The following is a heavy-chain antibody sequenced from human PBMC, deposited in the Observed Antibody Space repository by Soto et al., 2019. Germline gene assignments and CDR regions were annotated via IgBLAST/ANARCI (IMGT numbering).Heavy chain of an antibody. J-gene: IGHJ4*02. D-gene: IGHD6-13*01. CDR1: GGSISSGGYF. CDR3: ARFAKEENPKVGSWYYFDY. V-gene: IGHV4-31*03. CDR2: IYYSGRT. Sequence: SETLSLTCTVSGGSISSGGYFWSWVRQHPGKGLEWIGNIYYSGRTYYNPSLKSRVTISVDTSKNQFSLNLSSVTAADTAVYYCARFAKEENPKVGSWYYFDYWGQGTRVTASA.